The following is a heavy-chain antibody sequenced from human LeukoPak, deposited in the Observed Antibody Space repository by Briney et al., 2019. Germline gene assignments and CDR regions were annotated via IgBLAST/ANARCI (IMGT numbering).Heavy chain of an antibody. Sequence: GGSLRLSCAASGFTFRIFGLNWVRQAPGKGPEWVSYIDARSGITYYADSVQGRFTISRDDARESVFLQMDGLRVDDTAVYYCARGQRFHTRLRKNYYYYYMDVWGKGTTVTVSS. CDR2: IDARSGIT. J-gene: IGHJ6*03. V-gene: IGHV3-48*04. D-gene: IGHD5-12*01. CDR1: GFTFRIFG. CDR3: ARGQRFHTRLRKNYYYYYMDV.